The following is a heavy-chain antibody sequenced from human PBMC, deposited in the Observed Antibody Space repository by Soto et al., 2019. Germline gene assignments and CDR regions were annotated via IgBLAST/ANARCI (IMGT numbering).Heavy chain of an antibody. CDR3: ARVLGGRIVDY. V-gene: IGHV1-18*01. D-gene: IGHD3-10*01. Sequence: QVQLVQSGAEVKKPGASVKVSCKASGYTFISYGISWVRQAPGQGREWMGWISGYNGNTKYAQKLQGRATMTTDRSPSTAYREMRSLRCDDTAAYYCARVLGGRIVDYGGEGTLVTVSS. CDR2: ISGYNGNT. J-gene: IGHJ4*02. CDR1: GYTFISYG.